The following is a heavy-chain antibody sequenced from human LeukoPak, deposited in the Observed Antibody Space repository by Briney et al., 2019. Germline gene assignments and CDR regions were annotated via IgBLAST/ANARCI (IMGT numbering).Heavy chain of an antibody. Sequence: PGGSLRLSCAASGFTFSNYWMNWVRQAPGKGLEWVANIKQDGSEKYYVDSVKGRFTISRDNAKNSLYLQMNSLRAEDTAVYYCARDRFGTAGADYWGQGTLVTVSS. CDR3: ARDRFGTAGADY. CDR1: GFTFSNYW. CDR2: IKQDGSEK. J-gene: IGHJ4*02. D-gene: IGHD1-1*01. V-gene: IGHV3-7*01.